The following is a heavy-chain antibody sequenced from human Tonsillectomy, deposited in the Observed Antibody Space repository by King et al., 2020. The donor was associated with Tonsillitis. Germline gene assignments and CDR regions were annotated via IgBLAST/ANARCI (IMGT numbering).Heavy chain of an antibody. CDR1: GFIFSDYP. CDR3: ARDWAVTVAGTDYYNGMDV. D-gene: IGHD6-19*01. V-gene: IGHV3-30-3*01. CDR2: FPKHGNHQ. J-gene: IGHJ6*02. Sequence: VQLVESGGGVVQPGRWLRLSCAASGFIFSDYPMHGVRQAPGKGLEGGALFPKHGNHQFYEDSVRGRFTISRDNSKNTLSLQMNSLKPEDTAVYYCARDWAVTVAGTDYYNGMDVWGQGTTVTVSS.